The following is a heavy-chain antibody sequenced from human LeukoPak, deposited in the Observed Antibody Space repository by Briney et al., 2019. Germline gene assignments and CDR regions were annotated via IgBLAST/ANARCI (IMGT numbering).Heavy chain of an antibody. J-gene: IGHJ3*02. V-gene: IGHV3-23*01. D-gene: IGHD3-10*01. Sequence: GSLRLSCAASGFTFSSYVMSWVRQAPGKGLEWVSSIIISSNYIYYADSVKGRFTISRDNSKNTLYLQMNSLRAEDTAVYYCAKVIEKDYYGSGSYYLGDAFDIWGQGTMVTVSS. CDR2: IIISSNYI. CDR1: GFTFSSYV. CDR3: AKVIEKDYYGSGSYYLGDAFDI.